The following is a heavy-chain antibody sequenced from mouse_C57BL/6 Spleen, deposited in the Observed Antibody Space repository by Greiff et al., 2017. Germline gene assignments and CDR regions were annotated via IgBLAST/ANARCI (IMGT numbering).Heavy chain of an antibody. CDR1: GYTFTSYW. CDR2: INPRNGGT. D-gene: IGHD2-4*01. V-gene: IGHV1-53*01. CDR3: SRLDDYDVRVYFDY. Sequence: QVQLQQPGTELVKPGASVKLFCKASGYTFTSYWMHWVKQRPGQGLEWSGYINPRNGGTNYNEKFKRKATLTVDKSSSTAYMQLSILTSEDSAVYYSSRLDDYDVRVYFDYWGQGATLTVSS. J-gene: IGHJ2*01.